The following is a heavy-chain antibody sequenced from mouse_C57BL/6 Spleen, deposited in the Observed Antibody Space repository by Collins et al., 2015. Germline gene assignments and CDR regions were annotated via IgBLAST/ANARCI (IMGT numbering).Heavy chain of an antibody. J-gene: IGHJ4*01. D-gene: IGHD1-1*01. CDR2: IYPGDGDT. Sequence: QVQLQQSGPELVKPGASVKISCKASGYAFSSSWMNWVKQRPGQGLEWIGRIYPGDGDTNYNGKFKGKATLTADKSSSTAYMQLSSLTSVDSAVYFCAREGSRYAMDYWGQGTSVTVSS. CDR1: GYAFSSSW. V-gene: IGHV1-82*01. CDR3: AREGSRYAMDY.